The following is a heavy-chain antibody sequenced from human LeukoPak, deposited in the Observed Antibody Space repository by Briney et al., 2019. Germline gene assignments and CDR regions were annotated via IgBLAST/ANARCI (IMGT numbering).Heavy chain of an antibody. D-gene: IGHD3-22*01. CDR3: ARGQRITMTD. Sequence: SETLSLTCAVYGGSFSAYYWSWIRQPPGKGLEWIGEINHSGSTNYNPSLKSRVAISVDTSRNQFSLRLSSVTAADTAVYYCARGQRITMTDWGQGTLVSVSS. CDR2: INHSGST. V-gene: IGHV4-34*01. CDR1: GGSFSAYY. J-gene: IGHJ4*02.